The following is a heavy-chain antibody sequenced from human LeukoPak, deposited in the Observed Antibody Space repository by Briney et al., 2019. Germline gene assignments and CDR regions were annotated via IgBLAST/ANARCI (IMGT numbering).Heavy chain of an antibody. J-gene: IGHJ4*02. V-gene: IGHV4-39*01. Sequence: SETLSLTCTVSGGSISSSSYYWGWIRQPPGKGLEWIGSTYYSGSTYYNPSLKSRVTISVDTSKNQFSPKLSSVTAADTAVYYCARQGGRGYSYGFIDHWGQGTLVTVSS. CDR1: GGSISSSSYY. CDR2: TYYSGST. D-gene: IGHD5-18*01. CDR3: ARQGGRGYSYGFIDH.